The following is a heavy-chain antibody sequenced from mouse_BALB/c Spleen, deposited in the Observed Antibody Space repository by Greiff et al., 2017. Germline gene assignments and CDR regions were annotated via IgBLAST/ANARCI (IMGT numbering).Heavy chain of an antibody. CDR3: ARYPRNYVPYYYAMDY. CDR2: ISYSGST. V-gene: IGHV3-8*02. J-gene: IGHJ4*01. CDR1: GDSITSGY. Sequence: EVKLQESGPSLVKPSQTLSLTCSVTGDSITSGYWNWIRKFPGNKLEYMGYISYSGSTYYNPSLKSRISITRDTSKNQYYLQLNSVTTEDTATYYCARYPRNYVPYYYAMDYWGQGTSVTVSS. D-gene: IGHD2-1*01.